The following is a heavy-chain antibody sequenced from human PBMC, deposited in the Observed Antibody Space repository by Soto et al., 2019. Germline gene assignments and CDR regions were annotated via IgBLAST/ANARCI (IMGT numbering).Heavy chain of an antibody. J-gene: IGHJ3*02. CDR2: IYWDDDK. CDR1: GFSLSTSGVG. V-gene: IGHV2-5*02. Sequence: QITLKESGPTLVKPTQTLTLTCTFSGFSLSTSGVGVGWIRQPPGKALEWLALIYWDDDKRYSPSLKSRLTITKDTSKNQVVLTMTNMDPVDTATYYCEHRRYSSWAVDAFDIWGQGTMVTVSS. D-gene: IGHD6-13*01. CDR3: EHRRYSSWAVDAFDI.